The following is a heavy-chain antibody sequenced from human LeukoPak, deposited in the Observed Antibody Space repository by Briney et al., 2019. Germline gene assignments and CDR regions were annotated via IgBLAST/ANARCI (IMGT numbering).Heavy chain of an antibody. J-gene: IGHJ4*02. V-gene: IGHV4-39*01. CDR1: GGSISSSSYY. CDR2: IYYSGST. Sequence: PSETLSLTCTVSGGSISSSSYYWGWIRQPPGKGLEWIGSIYYSGSTYYNPSLKSRVTISVDTSKNQFSLKLSSVTAADTAVYYCVSTYRPNWGVGAHFDYWGQGTLVTVSS. CDR3: VSTYRPNWGVGAHFDY. D-gene: IGHD1-26*01.